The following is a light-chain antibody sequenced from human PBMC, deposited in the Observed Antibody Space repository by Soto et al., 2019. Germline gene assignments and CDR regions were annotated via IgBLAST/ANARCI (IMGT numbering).Light chain of an antibody. CDR2: GAS. Sequence: ENVLTQSPGTLSLSPGERATLSCRASQSVSSSYLAWYQQKPGQAPRLLIYGASSRATGIPDRFSGSGSGTDFTLTISRLEPEDFAIYYCQRYNNWPLTFGGGTKVDIK. CDR1: QSVSSSY. CDR3: QRYNNWPLT. J-gene: IGKJ4*01. V-gene: IGKV3-20*01.